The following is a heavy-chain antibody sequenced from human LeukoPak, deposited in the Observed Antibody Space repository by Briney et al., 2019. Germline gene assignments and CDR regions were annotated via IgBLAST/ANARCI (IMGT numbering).Heavy chain of an antibody. CDR2: IRGNGET. Sequence: SGGSLRLSCAASGLSFSSFAMSWVRQGPARGLEWVSSIRGNGETLYADSVKGRLTLYSDSSRNTVYFQLNNLRVEDTAIYYCAKASWVSSTDAVRWGQGTLVTVSS. D-gene: IGHD3-16*01. CDR3: AKASWVSSTDAVR. J-gene: IGHJ4*02. CDR1: GLSFSSFA. V-gene: IGHV3-23*01.